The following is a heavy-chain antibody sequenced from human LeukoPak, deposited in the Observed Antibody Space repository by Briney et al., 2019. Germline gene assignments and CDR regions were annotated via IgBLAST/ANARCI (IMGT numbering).Heavy chain of an antibody. V-gene: IGHV4-31*03. J-gene: IGHJ4*02. CDR3: ARVCTMIVDQDYYFDY. CDR1: GGSISSGGYY. D-gene: IGHD3-22*01. Sequence: SETLSLTCTVSGGSISSGGYYWSWIRQHPGKGLEWIGYIYYSGSTYYNLSLKSRVTISVDTSKNQFSLKLSSVTAADTAVYYCARVCTMIVDQDYYFDYWGQGTLVTVSS. CDR2: IYYSGST.